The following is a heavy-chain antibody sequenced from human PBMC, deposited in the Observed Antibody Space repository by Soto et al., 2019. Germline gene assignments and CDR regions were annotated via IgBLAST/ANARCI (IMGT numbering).Heavy chain of an antibody. D-gene: IGHD3-3*01. CDR3: ARALGDYDFWSGYYGGFDY. CDR1: GGSISSSNW. J-gene: IGHJ4*02. V-gene: IGHV4-4*02. CDR2: IYHSGST. Sequence: SETLSLTCAVSGGSISSSNWWSWVRQPPGKGLEWIGEIYHSGSTNHNPSLKSRVTISVDKSKNQFSLKLSSVTAADTAVYYCARALGDYDFWSGYYGGFDYWGQGTLVTVSS.